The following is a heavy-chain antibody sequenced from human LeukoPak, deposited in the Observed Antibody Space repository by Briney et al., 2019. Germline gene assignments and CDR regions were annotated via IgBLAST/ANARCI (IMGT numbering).Heavy chain of an antibody. CDR1: GFTFGSYA. CDR2: ISGSGGST. Sequence: GGSLRLSCAASGFTFGSYAMSWVRQAPGKGLEWVSAISGSGGSTYYADSVKGRFTISRDNSKNTLYLQMNSLRAEDTAVYYCAKVPFGELLSWYYFDYWGQGTLVTVSS. CDR3: AKVPFGELLSWYYFDY. V-gene: IGHV3-23*01. J-gene: IGHJ4*02. D-gene: IGHD3-10*01.